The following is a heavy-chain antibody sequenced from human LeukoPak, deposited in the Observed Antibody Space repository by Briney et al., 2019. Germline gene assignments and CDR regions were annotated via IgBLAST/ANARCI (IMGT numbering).Heavy chain of an antibody. D-gene: IGHD3-22*01. CDR2: INHSGST. J-gene: IGHJ4*02. CDR3: ARRKSYYYDSSGYQFNY. Sequence: PSETLSLTCAVYGGSFSGYYWSWIRQPPGKGLEWIGEINHSGSTNYNPSLKSRVTISVDTSKNQFSLKLSSVTAADTAVYYCARRKSYYYDSSGYQFNYWSQESLLTVSS. V-gene: IGHV4-34*01. CDR1: GGSFSGYY.